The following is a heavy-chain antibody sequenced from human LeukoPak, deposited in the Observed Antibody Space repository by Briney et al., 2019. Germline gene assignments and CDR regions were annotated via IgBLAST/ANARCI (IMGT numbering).Heavy chain of an antibody. V-gene: IGHV1-18*04. J-gene: IGHJ4*02. D-gene: IGHD4-17*01. CDR2: ISAYNGNT. CDR3: ARPNGDYVGDYFDY. CDR1: GYTFTSYG. Sequence: ASVKVSCKASGYTFTSYGVTWVRQAPGQGLEWMGWISAYNGNTNYAQKPQGRVTMTTDTSTSTAYMELRSLRSDDTAVYYCARPNGDYVGDYFDYWGQGTLVIVSS.